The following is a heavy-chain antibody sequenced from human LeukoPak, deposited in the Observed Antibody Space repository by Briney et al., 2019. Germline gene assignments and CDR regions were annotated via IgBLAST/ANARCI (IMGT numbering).Heavy chain of an antibody. CDR2: IKSKTDGGTT. Sequence: GGSLRLSCVASGFTFRSNAMSWVRQAPGKGLEWVGRIKSKTDGGTTDYAAPVKGRFTISRDDSKNTLYLQMNSLKTEDTAVYYCTTEIYCSGGSCYLFDYWGQGTLVTVSS. CDR3: TTEIYCSGGSCYLFDY. D-gene: IGHD2-15*01. CDR1: GFTFRSNA. J-gene: IGHJ4*02. V-gene: IGHV3-15*01.